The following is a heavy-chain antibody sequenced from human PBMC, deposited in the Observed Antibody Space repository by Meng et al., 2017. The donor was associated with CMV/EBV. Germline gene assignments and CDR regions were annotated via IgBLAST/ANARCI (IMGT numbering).Heavy chain of an antibody. CDR3: ARDLTGSTRGGRFDS. V-gene: IGHV1-8*03. CDR2: MNPYSGNT. Sequence: ASVKVSCKASGYTFTDYDVNWVRQAAGQGLEWMGWMNPYSGNTGYAQKFQGRVTVTRNTSISTAYMELSSLRSEDMAVYYCARDLTGSTRGGRFDSWGQGTLVTVSS. J-gene: IGHJ5*01. D-gene: IGHD1-7*01. CDR1: GYTFTDYD.